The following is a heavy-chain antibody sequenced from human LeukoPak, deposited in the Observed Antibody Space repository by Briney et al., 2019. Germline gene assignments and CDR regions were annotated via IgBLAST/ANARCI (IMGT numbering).Heavy chain of an antibody. V-gene: IGHV4-61*05. CDR2: IYYSGST. CDR3: ASSYSIAAFSTGFLDI. J-gene: IGHJ3*02. CDR1: GGSISSSSYY. D-gene: IGHD6-13*01. Sequence: NASETLSLTCTVSGGSISSSSYYWGWIRQPPGKGLEWIGYIYYSGSTNYNPSLKSRVTISVDTSKNQFSLKLSSVTAADTAVYYCASSYSIAAFSTGFLDIWGQGTMVTVSS.